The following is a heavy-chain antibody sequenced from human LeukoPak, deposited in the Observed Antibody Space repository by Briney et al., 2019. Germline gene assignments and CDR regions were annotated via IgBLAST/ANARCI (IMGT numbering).Heavy chain of an antibody. Sequence: SETLSLTCTVSGGSICSYYWSWIRQPPGKGLEWIGYIYYSGSTNYNPSLKSRVTISVDTSKNQFSLKLSSVTAADTAVYYCARGGSSSEFDYWGQGTLVTVSS. V-gene: IGHV4-59*01. D-gene: IGHD6-6*01. CDR2: IYYSGST. J-gene: IGHJ4*02. CDR1: GGSICSYY. CDR3: ARGGSSSEFDY.